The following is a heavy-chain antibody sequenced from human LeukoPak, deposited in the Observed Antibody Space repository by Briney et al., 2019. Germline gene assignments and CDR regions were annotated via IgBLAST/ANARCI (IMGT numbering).Heavy chain of an antibody. CDR1: GFTFSSYG. CDR2: IRYDGSNK. D-gene: IGHD6-19*01. CDR3: AKDSQWLVVGSWSDY. Sequence: GGSLRLSCAASGFTFSSYGMHWVRQAPGKGLEWVAFIRYDGSNKYYADSVKGRFTISRDNSENTLYLHMNSLRAGDTAVYYCAKDSQWLVVGSWSDYWGQGTLVTVSS. V-gene: IGHV3-30*02. J-gene: IGHJ4*02.